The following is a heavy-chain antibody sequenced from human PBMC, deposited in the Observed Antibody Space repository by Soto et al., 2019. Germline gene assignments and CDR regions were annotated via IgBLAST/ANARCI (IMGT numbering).Heavy chain of an antibody. CDR1: GFTFSDYY. CDR2: ISSSSSYT. D-gene: IGHD6-19*01. V-gene: IGHV3-11*06. CDR3: AREPSIAVAGIIPVYFDY. J-gene: IGHJ4*02. Sequence: GGSLRLSCAASGFTFSDYYMSWIRQAPGKGLEWVSYISSSSSYTDYADSVKGRFTISRDNAKNSLYLQMNSLRPEDTAVYYCAREPSIAVAGIIPVYFDYWGQGALVTVSS.